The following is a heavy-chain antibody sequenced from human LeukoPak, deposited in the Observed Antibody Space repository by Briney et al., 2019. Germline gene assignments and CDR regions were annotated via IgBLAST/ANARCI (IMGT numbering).Heavy chain of an antibody. CDR1: GFTFTSYS. D-gene: IGHD4-23*01. CDR3: AKLPSWYGGSGGNFDY. J-gene: IGHJ4*02. Sequence: GGSLRLSCAASGFTFTSYSMNWVRQAPGKGLEWVSTISGSGGSTYYADSVKGRFTISRDNSKNTLYLQMNSLRAEDTAVYYCAKLPSWYGGSGGNFDYWGQGTLVTVSS. CDR2: ISGSGGST. V-gene: IGHV3-23*01.